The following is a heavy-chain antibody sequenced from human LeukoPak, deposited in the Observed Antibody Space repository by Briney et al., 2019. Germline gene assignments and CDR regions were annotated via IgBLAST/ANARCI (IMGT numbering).Heavy chain of an antibody. D-gene: IGHD4-17*01. V-gene: IGHV3-30*04. J-gene: IGHJ4*02. CDR2: ISYDGSNK. Sequence: PGGSLRLSCAASGFTFSSYAMHWVRQAPGKGLEWVAVISYDGSNKKYADSVKGRFTISRDNSQNTLYLQMNSLRPEDTAVYYCAKGGASVTRYVDYWGQGTLVTVSS. CDR1: GFTFSSYA. CDR3: AKGGASVTRYVDY.